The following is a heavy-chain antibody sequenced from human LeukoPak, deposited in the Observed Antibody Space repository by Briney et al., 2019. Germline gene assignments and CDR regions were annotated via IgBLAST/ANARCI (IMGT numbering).Heavy chain of an antibody. D-gene: IGHD3-10*01. CDR2: IDPIDSHT. J-gene: IGHJ4*02. CDR1: GYNFNNFW. V-gene: IGHV5-10-1*01. CDR3: ARRGRASTLWFGDAGAEDY. Sequence: GESLRISCKGSGYNFNNFWISWVRQVPGKGLEWMGRIDPIDSHTDYSPSFQGHVTISVDKSISTAYLQWSSLKASDTAMYYCARRGRASTLWFGDAGAEDYWGQGTLVSVSS.